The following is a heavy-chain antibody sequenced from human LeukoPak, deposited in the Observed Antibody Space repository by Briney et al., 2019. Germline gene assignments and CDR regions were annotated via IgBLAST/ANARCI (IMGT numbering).Heavy chain of an antibody. Sequence: SGTLSLTCAVYGGSFSGYYWSWIRQPPGKGLEWIGEINHSGSTNYNPSLKSRVTISVDTSKNQFSLKLSSVTAADTAVYYCARGILRFLARNWFDPWGQGTLVTVSS. CDR1: GGSFSGYY. CDR3: ARGILRFLARNWFDP. CDR2: INHSGST. D-gene: IGHD3-3*01. J-gene: IGHJ5*02. V-gene: IGHV4-34*01.